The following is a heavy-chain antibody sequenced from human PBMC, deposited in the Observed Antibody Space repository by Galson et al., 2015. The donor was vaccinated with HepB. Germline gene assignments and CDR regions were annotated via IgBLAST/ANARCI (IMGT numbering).Heavy chain of an antibody. Sequence: SLRLSCAASGFTFSSYAMHWVRQAPGKGLEWVAVISYDGSNKYYADSVKGRFTISRDNSKNTLYLQMNSLRAEDTAVYYCASLDSSSYYYVDYWGQGTLVTVSS. CDR3: ASLDSSSYYYVDY. D-gene: IGHD3-22*01. J-gene: IGHJ4*02. CDR2: ISYDGSNK. CDR1: GFTFSSYA. V-gene: IGHV3-30*04.